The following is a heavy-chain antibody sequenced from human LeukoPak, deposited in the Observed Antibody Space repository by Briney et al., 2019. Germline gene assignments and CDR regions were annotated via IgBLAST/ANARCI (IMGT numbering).Heavy chain of an antibody. CDR1: GGSVSSGSYY. CDR2: IYYSGST. Sequence: SETLSLTCTVSGGSVSSGSYYWSWIRQPPGKGLEWIGYIYYSGSTNYNPSLKSRVTISVDTSKNQFSLKLSSVTAADTAVYYCARVRVGKSKWYMDVWGKGITVTVSS. D-gene: IGHD1-26*01. V-gene: IGHV4-61*01. J-gene: IGHJ6*03. CDR3: ARVRVGKSKWYMDV.